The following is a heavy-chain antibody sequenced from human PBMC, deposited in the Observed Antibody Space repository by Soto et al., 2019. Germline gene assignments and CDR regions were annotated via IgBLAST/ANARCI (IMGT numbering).Heavy chain of an antibody. Sequence: PSETMSLTCKVSGASVSSGSYYWSWIRQHPGKGLEWIGYIYYTGSSYYNPSLKSRVTISIDTSKNQLSQNLSSVTAADTAVYYCARCLYYDVWSCYAGYFDYWGQGTLVTVSS. J-gene: IGHJ4*02. V-gene: IGHV4-61*01. CDR3: ARCLYYDVWSCYAGYFDY. CDR2: IYYTGSS. D-gene: IGHD3-3*01. CDR1: GASVSSGSYY.